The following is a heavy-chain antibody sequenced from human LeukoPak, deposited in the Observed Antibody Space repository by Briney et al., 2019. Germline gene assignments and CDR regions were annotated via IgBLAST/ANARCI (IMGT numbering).Heavy chain of an antibody. Sequence: ASVKVSCKASGYTFTSYGISWVRQAPEQGLEWMGWISAYNGNTNYAQKLQGRVTMTTDTSTNTAYMELRSLRSDDTAVYYCARHSLPGHGGSYYKRSYYYGMDVWGQGTTVTVSS. CDR3: ARHSLPGHGGSYYKRSYYYGMDV. D-gene: IGHD1-26*01. J-gene: IGHJ6*02. CDR2: ISAYNGNT. CDR1: GYTFTSYG. V-gene: IGHV1-18*01.